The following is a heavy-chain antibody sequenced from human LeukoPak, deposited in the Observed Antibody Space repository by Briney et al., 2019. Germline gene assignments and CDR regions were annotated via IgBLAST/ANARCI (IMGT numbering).Heavy chain of an antibody. CDR3: AGRYYGSGSEFDY. D-gene: IGHD3-10*01. J-gene: IGHJ4*02. Sequence: SETLSLTCTVSGGSISSSSNYWGWIRQPPGKGLEWIGTIYYSGSTYYNPSLKSRVTISVDTSKNQLSLKLSSVTAADTAVYYCAGRYYGSGSEFDYWGQGTLVTVSS. V-gene: IGHV4-39*01. CDR2: IYYSGST. CDR1: GGSISSSSNY.